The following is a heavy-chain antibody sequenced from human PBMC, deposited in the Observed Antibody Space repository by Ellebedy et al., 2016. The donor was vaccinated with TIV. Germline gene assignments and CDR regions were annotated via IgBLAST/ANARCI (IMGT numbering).Heavy chain of an antibody. V-gene: IGHV3-30*04. D-gene: IGHD2-8*01. CDR2: ISYDGNNK. CDR3: SREGVDAGMDV. CDR1: GVTFSNYA. Sequence: GESLKISRAASGVTFSNYAFYWVRQAPGKGLEWVAIISYDGNNKFYLDSVEGRFSISRDDSKNTLYLQMNSLRPEDTAVYYCSREGVDAGMDVWGQGTTVIVSS. J-gene: IGHJ6*02.